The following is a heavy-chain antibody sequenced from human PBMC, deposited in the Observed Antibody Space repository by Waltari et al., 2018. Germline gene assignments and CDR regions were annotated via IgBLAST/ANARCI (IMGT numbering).Heavy chain of an antibody. D-gene: IGHD2-2*02. CDR2: INHSGST. Sequence: QVQLQQWGAGLLKPSETLSLTCAVYGGSFSGYYWSWIRQPPGKGLEWIGEINHSGSTNYNPSLKSRVTISVDTSKNQFSLKLSSVTAADTAVYYCAIGPQSVPAAIVWFDPWGQGTLVTVSS. V-gene: IGHV4-34*01. CDR3: AIGPQSVPAAIVWFDP. CDR1: GGSFSGYY. J-gene: IGHJ5*02.